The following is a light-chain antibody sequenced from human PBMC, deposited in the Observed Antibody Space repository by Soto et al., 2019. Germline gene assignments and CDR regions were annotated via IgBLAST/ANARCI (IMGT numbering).Light chain of an antibody. V-gene: IGKV3-20*01. CDR3: HQYASSPLT. Sequence: EIVLTQSPGTLSLSPGETATLSCRASQSVGSNYLAWYQQTPGQAPRLLIHGASTRATGIPDRFSGSGSGTDFTLTLIRLESEDSAVYYCHQYASSPLTFGQGTRLEI. CDR2: GAS. CDR1: QSVGSNY. J-gene: IGKJ5*01.